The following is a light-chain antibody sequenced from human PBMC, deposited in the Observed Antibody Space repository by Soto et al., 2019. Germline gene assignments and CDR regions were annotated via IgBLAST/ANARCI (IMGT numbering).Light chain of an antibody. Sequence: DIQMTQSPSTLSASVGDIFTITCRASQIINRWLAWYQQRPGKAPKLLIFDASSLESGVPSRFSGSGSGTEFTLTISSLQPDDFATYYCQQYSSYSRTFGKGTKV. CDR2: DAS. CDR3: QQYSSYSRT. CDR1: QIINRW. V-gene: IGKV1-5*01. J-gene: IGKJ1*01.